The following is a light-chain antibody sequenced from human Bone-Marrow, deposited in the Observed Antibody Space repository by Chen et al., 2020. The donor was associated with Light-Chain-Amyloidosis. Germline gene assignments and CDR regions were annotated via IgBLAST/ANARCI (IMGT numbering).Light chain of an antibody. Sequence: QSLLTQPPSGSAAPGQKVTISCPGTSSTIGNNDISWFQHLPGRAPKLLIYANNKRPSGVPDRFSGSKSGTSATLGITGLQAGDEAVYYCGTWDTSVRAGGVFGGGTKLTVL. CDR3: GTWDTSVRAGGV. J-gene: IGLJ3*02. CDR2: ANN. V-gene: IGLV1-51*01. CDR1: SSTIGNND.